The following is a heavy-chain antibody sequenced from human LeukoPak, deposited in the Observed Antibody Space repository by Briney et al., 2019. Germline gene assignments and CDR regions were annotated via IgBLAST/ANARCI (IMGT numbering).Heavy chain of an antibody. D-gene: IGHD1-26*01. CDR3: ARVLGGNYYEFDY. Sequence: GGSLRLSCAASGFTFSSYWMSWVRQAPGKGLEWVANIKQDGSEKYYVDSVKGRFTISRDNAKNSLYLQMNSLRAEDTAVYYCARVLGGNYYEFDYWGQGTLVTVSS. CDR2: IKQDGSEK. J-gene: IGHJ4*02. V-gene: IGHV3-7*01. CDR1: GFTFSSYW.